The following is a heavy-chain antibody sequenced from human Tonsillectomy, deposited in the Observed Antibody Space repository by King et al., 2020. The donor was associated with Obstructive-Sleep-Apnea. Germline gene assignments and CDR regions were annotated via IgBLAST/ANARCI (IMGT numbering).Heavy chain of an antibody. J-gene: IGHJ4*02. CDR2: IKQDGSEK. CDR1: GFSFSRYW. Sequence: VQLVESGGGLVQPGGSLRLSCAASGFSFSRYWMTWVRQAPGKGLEWVANIKQDGSEKYYVDSVKGRFTISRDNAKNSLYLQMNSLRAEDTAVYYCAGTGSITSTGYLDYWGQGPLVIVSS. V-gene: IGHV3-7*03. CDR3: AGTGSITSTGYLDY. D-gene: IGHD3-10*01.